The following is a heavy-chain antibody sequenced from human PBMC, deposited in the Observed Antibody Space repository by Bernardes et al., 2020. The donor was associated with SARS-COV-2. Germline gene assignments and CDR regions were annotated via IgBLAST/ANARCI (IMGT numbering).Heavy chain of an antibody. Sequence: SVTLSLTCTVSGGSLSNSYWSWIRQFPGKGLEWIGYIYSSGNTNYNPSLKSRVAISVDTSKNQFSLMLTSVTPTDTAVYYCARTSVAVAGYYYYGMDVWGQGTTVTVSS. V-gene: IGHV4-59*01. CDR1: GGSLSNSY. J-gene: IGHJ6*02. D-gene: IGHD6-19*01. CDR2: IYSSGNT. CDR3: ARTSVAVAGYYYYGMDV.